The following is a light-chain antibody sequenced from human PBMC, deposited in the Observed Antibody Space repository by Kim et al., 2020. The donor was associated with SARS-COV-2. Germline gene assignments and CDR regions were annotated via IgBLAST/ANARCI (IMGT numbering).Light chain of an antibody. CDR1: QGISRW. CDR2: ITS. J-gene: IGKJ4*01. Sequence: AAVGARVTITCRASQGISRWLAWYQQKPGNAPLLLISITSSLESGVPSRFSGSGSGTDFTLTISSLQPEDFATYYCQQSSSFPLTFGGGTKVDIK. CDR3: QQSSSFPLT. V-gene: IGKV1D-12*01.